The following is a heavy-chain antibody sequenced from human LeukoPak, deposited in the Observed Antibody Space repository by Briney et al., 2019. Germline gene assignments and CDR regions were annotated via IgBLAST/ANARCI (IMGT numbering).Heavy chain of an antibody. D-gene: IGHD4-11*01. CDR1: GYTFSSYG. CDR3: ARGSYSIYYMDV. CDR2: ISGYNGNT. V-gene: IGHV1-18*01. J-gene: IGHJ6*03. Sequence: GASVKVSCKASGYTFSSYGISWVRQAPGQGLEWLGWISGYNGNTNYGERLQGRVTMTTDTSTSTAYMELRSLRSDDTAMCYCARGSYSIYYMDVWGKGTTVTVSS.